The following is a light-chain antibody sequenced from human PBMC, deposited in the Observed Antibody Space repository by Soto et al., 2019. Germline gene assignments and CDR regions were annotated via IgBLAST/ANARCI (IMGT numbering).Light chain of an antibody. CDR3: QAFNSAPRP. Sequence: QMTQSPSSLSASLGDRVTITCRASQGIREYVAWYQQKPGKVPKLLIYGASTLQSGVPSRFSGSGSGTDFTLTIRSLQPEDLGTYYCQAFNSAPRPFGQGTKVEIK. V-gene: IGKV1-27*01. J-gene: IGKJ1*01. CDR1: QGIREY. CDR2: GAS.